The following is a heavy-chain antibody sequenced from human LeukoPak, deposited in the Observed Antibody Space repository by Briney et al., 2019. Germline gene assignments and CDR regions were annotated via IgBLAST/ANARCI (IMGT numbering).Heavy chain of an antibody. CDR2: IYYSGST. J-gene: IGHJ6*03. CDR3: ARVPCSSTSCYHYYFYMDV. CDR1: GGSISSYY. V-gene: IGHV4-59*01. Sequence: WETLSLTCTVSGGSISSYYWSWIRQPPGKGLEWIGYIYYSGSTNYNPSLKSRVTISVDTSKNQFSLKLSSVTAADTAVYYCARVPCSSTSCYHYYFYMDVWGKGTTVTVSS. D-gene: IGHD2-2*01.